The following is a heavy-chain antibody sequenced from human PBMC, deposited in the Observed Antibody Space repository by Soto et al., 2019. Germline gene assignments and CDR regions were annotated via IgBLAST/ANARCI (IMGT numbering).Heavy chain of an antibody. CDR1: GINYNTYA. Sequence: QVQLVQSGAEMKKPGASVKLSCKTSGINYNTYAILWVRQAPGQGLEWMGWINAGNGDTRYSQNFQGRVILTRDTSASTVYMDLVSLKAEDTGVYYCARAISGYVTWGQGTLVTVSS. D-gene: IGHD5-12*01. CDR2: INAGNGDT. V-gene: IGHV1-3*01. CDR3: ARAISGYVT. J-gene: IGHJ4*02.